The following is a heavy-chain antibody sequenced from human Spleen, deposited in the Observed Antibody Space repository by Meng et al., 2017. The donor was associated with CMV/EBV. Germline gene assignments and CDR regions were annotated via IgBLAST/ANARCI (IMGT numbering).Heavy chain of an antibody. J-gene: IGHJ1*01. V-gene: IGHV3-53*01. CDR1: GFTVSSNY. CDR2: IYSGGNT. Sequence: GESLKISCAASGFTVSSNYMSWVRQTPGKGLEWVSVIYSGGNTYYADSVKGRFIISRDNAKNSLYLQMNGLRAEDTAVYYCARDRKYFQHWGQGTLVTVSS. CDR3: ARDRKYFQH.